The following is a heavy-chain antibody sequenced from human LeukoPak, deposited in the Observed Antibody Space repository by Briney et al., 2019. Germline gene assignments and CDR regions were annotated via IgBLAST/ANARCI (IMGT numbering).Heavy chain of an antibody. CDR1: GYTFTGYY. J-gene: IGHJ6*02. Sequence: GASVKVSCKASGYTFTGYYMHWVQQAPGQGLEWMGWINPNSGGTNYAQKFQGRVIMTRDTSISTAYMELSRLGSDDTAVYYCARGSLGGAHYYYGMDVWGQGTTVTVSS. CDR3: ARGSLGGAHYYYGMDV. D-gene: IGHD4-23*01. CDR2: INPNSGGT. V-gene: IGHV1-2*02.